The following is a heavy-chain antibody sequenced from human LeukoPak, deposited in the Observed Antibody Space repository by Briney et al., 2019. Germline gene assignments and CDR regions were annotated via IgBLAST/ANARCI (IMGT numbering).Heavy chain of an antibody. J-gene: IGHJ6*03. D-gene: IGHD3-10*01. CDR3: ARAPQSYYGSGSYYRYYYMDV. V-gene: IGHV1-69*06. CDR2: IIPLFGTP. CDR1: GGTFSSYT. Sequence: ASVKVSCKASGGTFSSYTISWVRQAPGQGLEWMGGIIPLFGTPDCAQKFQDRLTITADKSTSTAYMELSSLRSEDTAVYYCARAPQSYYGSGSYYRYYYMDVWGKGTTVTVSS.